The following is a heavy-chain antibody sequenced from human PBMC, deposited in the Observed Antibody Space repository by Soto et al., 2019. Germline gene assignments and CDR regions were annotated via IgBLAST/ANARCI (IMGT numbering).Heavy chain of an antibody. V-gene: IGHV3-30*18. D-gene: IGHD3-10*01. J-gene: IGHJ6*02. CDR3: AKEGGYYGSGSYSVGENYYGMDV. CDR2: ISYDGSNK. Sequence: QVQLVESGGGVVQPGRSLRLSCAASGFTFSSYGMHWVRQAPGKGLEWVAVISYDGSNKYYADSVKGRFTISRDNSKNTLYLQMDSLRAEDTAVYYCAKEGGYYGSGSYSVGENYYGMDVWGQGTMVTVSS. CDR1: GFTFSSYG.